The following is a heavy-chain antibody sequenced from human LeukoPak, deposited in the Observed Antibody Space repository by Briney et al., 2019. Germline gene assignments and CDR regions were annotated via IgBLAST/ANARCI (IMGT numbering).Heavy chain of an antibody. CDR1: GYTFTGYY. D-gene: IGHD7-27*01. J-gene: IGHJ5*02. V-gene: IGHV1-2*02. CDR3: AREGSRNRNWGQSVGWFDP. CDR2: INPNSGGT. Sequence: GSSVKVFCKASGYTFTGYYMHWVRQAPGQGLEWMGWINPNSGGTNYAQKFQGRVTMTRDTSISTAYMELSSLRSEDTAVYYCAREGSRNRNWGQSVGWFDPWGQGTLVTVSS.